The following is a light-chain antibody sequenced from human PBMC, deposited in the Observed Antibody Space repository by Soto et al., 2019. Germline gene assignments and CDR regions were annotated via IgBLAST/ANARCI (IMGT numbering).Light chain of an antibody. Sequence: DIQMTQSPSSLSASVGDRVTITCRASQSISSYLNWYQQKPGKAPKLLIYAASSLQSGVPSRFSGSGSGTDFTLTISSLQPEDFATYYCQQSYSTLPIGFGQGTRLEIK. CDR3: QQSYSTLPIG. CDR1: QSISSY. J-gene: IGKJ5*01. CDR2: AAS. V-gene: IGKV1-39*01.